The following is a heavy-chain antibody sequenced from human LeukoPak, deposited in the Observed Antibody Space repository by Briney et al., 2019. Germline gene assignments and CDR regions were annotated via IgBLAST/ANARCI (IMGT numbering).Heavy chain of an antibody. CDR3: ARAKVVVTRDFDY. V-gene: IGHV3-21*01. CDR2: ISSSSSYI. D-gene: IGHD3-22*01. J-gene: IGHJ4*02. Sequence: GGSLRLSCAASGFTFSSYAMSWVRQAPGKGLEWVSSISSSSSYIYYADSVKGRFTISRDNAKNSLYLQMNSLRAEDTAVYYCARAKVVVTRDFDYWGQGTLVTVSS. CDR1: GFTFSSYA.